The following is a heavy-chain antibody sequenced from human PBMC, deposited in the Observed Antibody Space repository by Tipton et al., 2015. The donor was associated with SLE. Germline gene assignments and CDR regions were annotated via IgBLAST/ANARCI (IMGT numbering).Heavy chain of an antibody. CDR2: IYYSGST. CDR1: GGSISSHY. Sequence: TLSLTCTVSGGSISSHYCSWIRQPPGKGLEWIGYIYYSGSTNYNPSLKSRVTISVDTSKNQFSLKLSSVTAADTAVYYCARDQGGSYSSFDYWGQGTLVTVSS. D-gene: IGHD1-26*01. CDR3: ARDQGGSYSSFDY. V-gene: IGHV4-59*11. J-gene: IGHJ4*02.